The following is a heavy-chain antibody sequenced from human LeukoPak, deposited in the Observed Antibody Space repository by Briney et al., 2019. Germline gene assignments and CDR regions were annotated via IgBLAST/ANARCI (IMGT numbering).Heavy chain of an antibody. Sequence: PGGSLRLSCAASGFTFSDYYMSWIRQAPGKGREWVSYISSGSSYTNYADSVKGRFTISRDNAKNSLYLQMNSLRAEDTAVYYCARGLGTEGFDYWGQGTLVTVSS. J-gene: IGHJ4*02. CDR2: ISSGSSYT. V-gene: IGHV3-11*05. D-gene: IGHD1-14*01. CDR1: GFTFSDYY. CDR3: ARGLGTEGFDY.